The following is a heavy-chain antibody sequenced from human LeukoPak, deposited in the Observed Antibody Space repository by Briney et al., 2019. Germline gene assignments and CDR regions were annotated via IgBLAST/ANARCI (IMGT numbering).Heavy chain of an antibody. D-gene: IGHD6-13*01. J-gene: IGHJ4*02. CDR2: IYYSGST. CDR1: GGSISSSSYY. CDR3: ARQRIAAAAPFDY. Sequence: KPSETLSLTCTVSGGSISSSSYYWGWIRQPPGKGLEWIGSIYYSGSTYYNPSLKSRVTISVDTSKNQFSLKLSSVTAADMAVYYCARQRIAAAAPFDYWGQGTLVTVSS. V-gene: IGHV4-39*01.